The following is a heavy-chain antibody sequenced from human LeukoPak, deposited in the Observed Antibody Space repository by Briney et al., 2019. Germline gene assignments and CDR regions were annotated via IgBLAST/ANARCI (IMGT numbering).Heavy chain of an antibody. D-gene: IGHD6-19*01. J-gene: IGHJ4*02. V-gene: IGHV3-48*01. CDR2: ISSSRSTI. Sequence: GGSLRLSCAASGFTFSSYSVNWVRQAPGKGLEWVSYISSSRSTIYYADSVKGRFTISRDNAKNSLYLQMNSLRAEDTAVYYCARLASTGLVDYWGQGTLVTVSS. CDR3: ARLASTGLVDY. CDR1: GFTFSSYS.